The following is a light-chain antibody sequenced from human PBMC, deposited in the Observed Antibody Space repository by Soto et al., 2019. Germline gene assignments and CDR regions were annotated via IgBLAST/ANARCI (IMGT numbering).Light chain of an antibody. V-gene: IGKV1-5*03. CDR1: QSISSW. J-gene: IGKJ1*01. CDR3: QQYATYWWT. Sequence: DIQMTQSPSPLSASLGDRVTITCRASQSISSWLAWYQQKPGKAPKLLIYKAASLEGGVPSRVSGSESGTEFTLTISCLQPDDFATYYCQQYATYWWTFGQGTKVEIK. CDR2: KAA.